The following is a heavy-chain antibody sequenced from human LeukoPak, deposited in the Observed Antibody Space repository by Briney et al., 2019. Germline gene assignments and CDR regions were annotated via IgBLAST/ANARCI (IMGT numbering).Heavy chain of an antibody. D-gene: IGHD1-7*01. V-gene: IGHV3-7*01. CDR1: GFTFSSYW. CDR2: IKQDGSEK. CDR3: ARYNWNYYFDY. J-gene: IGHJ4*02. Sequence: GGSLRLSCAAPGFTFSSYWMNWVRQAPGKGLEWVANIKQDGSEKYYVDPVKGRFTISRDNAKNSLYLQMNSLRAEDTAVYYCARYNWNYYFDYWGQGTLVTVSS.